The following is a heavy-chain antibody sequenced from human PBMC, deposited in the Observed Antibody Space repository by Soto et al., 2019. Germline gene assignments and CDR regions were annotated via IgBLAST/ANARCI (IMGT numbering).Heavy chain of an antibody. V-gene: IGHV3-30*18. Sequence: ARRLYCSATALPCRRYCLHWARPAPSTGVEWMAVISYDGRNKYYEDSVKVRFTISRDNSKNTLYLQMNSLRAEDTAVYYCAKDLGIAPPDHYYDMNVWRQGTTVTVSS. CDR1: ALPCRRYC. CDR3: AKDLGIAPPDHYYDMNV. J-gene: IGHJ6*02. D-gene: IGHD6-6*01. CDR2: ISYDGRNK.